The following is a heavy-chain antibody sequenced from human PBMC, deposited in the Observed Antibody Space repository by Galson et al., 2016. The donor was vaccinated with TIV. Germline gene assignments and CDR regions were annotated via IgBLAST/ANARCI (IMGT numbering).Heavy chain of an antibody. CDR1: GGSISSYY. CDR2: IHHSGST. CDR3: ARFMSATLLFLDL. J-gene: IGHJ2*01. Sequence: ETLSLPCTVSGGSISSYYWSWIRQPPGKELEWIGFIHHSGSTNYKPSPKSRVTVSVDTSKNQFSLQLRSATAADTAVYYCARFMSATLLFLDLWGRGTLVTVSS. D-gene: IGHD2/OR15-2a*01. V-gene: IGHV4-59*01.